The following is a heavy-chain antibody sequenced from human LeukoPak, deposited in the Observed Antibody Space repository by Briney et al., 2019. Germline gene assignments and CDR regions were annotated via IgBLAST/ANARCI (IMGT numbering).Heavy chain of an antibody. D-gene: IGHD1-1*01. J-gene: IGHJ5*02. CDR2: ISGSGGST. CDR3: AKDSERAYNTDNWFDP. CDR1: GFTFSSYA. V-gene: IGHV3-23*01. Sequence: PGGSLRLSCAASGFTFSSYAMSWVRQAPGKGLEWVSAISGSGGSTYYADSVKGRFTISRDNSKNTLYLQMNSLRAEDTAVYYCAKDSERAYNTDNWFDPWGQGTLVTVSS.